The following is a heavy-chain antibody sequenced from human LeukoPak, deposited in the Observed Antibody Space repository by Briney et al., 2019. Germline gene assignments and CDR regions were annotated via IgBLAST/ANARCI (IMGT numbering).Heavy chain of an antibody. J-gene: IGHJ5*02. D-gene: IGHD6-6*01. CDR3: ARDSSEMPTNWFDP. CDR2: ISYDGSNK. V-gene: IGHV3-30-3*01. CDR1: GFIFSNYV. Sequence: GGSLRLSCAASGFIFSNYVMHWVRQPPGKGLEWVAVISYDGSNKYYADSVKGRFTISRDNSKNTLYMQMNSLRADDTAVYYCARDSSEMPTNWFDPWGQGTLVTVSS.